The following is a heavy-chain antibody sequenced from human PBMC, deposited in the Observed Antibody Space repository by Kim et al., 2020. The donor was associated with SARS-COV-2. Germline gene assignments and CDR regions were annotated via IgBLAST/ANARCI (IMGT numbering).Heavy chain of an antibody. Sequence: TAKYYVNSVKGRFTISRDNAKNSLFLQMNNLKVDDTAVYYCARGRSSFDYWGRGTLLTVSA. V-gene: IGHV3-7*01. J-gene: IGHJ4*02. D-gene: IGHD1-26*01. CDR3: ARGRSSFDY. CDR2: TAK.